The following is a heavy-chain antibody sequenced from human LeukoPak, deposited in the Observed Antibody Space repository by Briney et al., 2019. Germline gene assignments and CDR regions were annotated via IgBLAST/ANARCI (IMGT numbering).Heavy chain of an antibody. CDR2: ISSSSSYI. J-gene: IGHJ4*02. V-gene: IGHV3-21*01. CDR3: ARGGLRFLEWLPFY. D-gene: IGHD3-3*01. Sequence: GGSLRLSCAASGFTFSSYSMNWVRQAPGKGLEWVSSISSSSSYIYYAVSVTGRFTISRDNAKNSLYLQMNSLRAEDTAMYYCARGGLRFLEWLPFYWGQGALVTVSS. CDR1: GFTFSSYS.